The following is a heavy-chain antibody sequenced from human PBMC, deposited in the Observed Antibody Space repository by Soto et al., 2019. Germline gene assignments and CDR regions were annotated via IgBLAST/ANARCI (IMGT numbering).Heavy chain of an antibody. CDR1: GLPHSSFA. CDR3: AKDAVYNDGLWLMDH. J-gene: IGHJ4*02. D-gene: IGHD2-21*01. Sequence: HPGGSLRLSCTASGLPHSSFAMMWVRQAPGKGLECVSGIYGNGGGIEYADPVKGRFTISRDNSKNTVYLQMTDLRADDTAVYYCAKDAVYNDGLWLMDHWGQGTQVTVSS. V-gene: IGHV3-23*01. CDR2: IYGNGGGI.